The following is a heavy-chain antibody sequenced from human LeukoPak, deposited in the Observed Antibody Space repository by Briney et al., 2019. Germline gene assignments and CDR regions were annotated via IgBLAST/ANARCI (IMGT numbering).Heavy chain of an antibody. J-gene: IGHJ6*03. CDR3: ARTLYDYVWGSYRTTYYYYMDV. V-gene: IGHV4-34*01. Sequence: LETLSLTCAVYGGSFSGYYWSWIRQPPGKGLEWIGEINQSGSTNYNPSLKSRVTISVDTSKNQFSLKLSSVTAADTAVYYCARTLYDYVWGSYRTTYYYYMDVWGKGTTVTVSS. CDR1: GGSFSGYY. CDR2: INQSGST. D-gene: IGHD3-16*02.